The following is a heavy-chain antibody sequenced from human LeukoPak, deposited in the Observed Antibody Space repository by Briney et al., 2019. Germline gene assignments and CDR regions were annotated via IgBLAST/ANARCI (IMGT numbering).Heavy chain of an antibody. V-gene: IGHV4-59*01. CDR3: ARGGDGWYPFDY. CDR2: MYYSGST. J-gene: IGHJ4*02. D-gene: IGHD6-19*01. CDR1: GGAITNYY. Sequence: KSSETLSPTCTVSGGAITNYYWSWIRQPPGKGLEWVGYMYYSGSTKYNPSLKSRVAISVDTSKNQFSLKLSSVTAADTAMYFCARGGDGWYPFDYWGQGTLVTVSS.